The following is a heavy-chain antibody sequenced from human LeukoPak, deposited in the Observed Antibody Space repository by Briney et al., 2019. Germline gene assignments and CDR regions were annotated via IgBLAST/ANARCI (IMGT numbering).Heavy chain of an antibody. CDR3: AKDQVISGSEASDI. CDR1: GFTFSSYS. D-gene: IGHD2-21*01. CDR2: ISGSGVGT. Sequence: GGSLRLSCAASGFTFSSYSMNWVCQAPGKGLEWVSAISGSGVGTYYADSVKGRFTISRDNSWNTLYLQMSSLRAEDTAVYYCAKDQVISGSEASDIWGQGTMVTVSS. J-gene: IGHJ3*02. V-gene: IGHV3-23*01.